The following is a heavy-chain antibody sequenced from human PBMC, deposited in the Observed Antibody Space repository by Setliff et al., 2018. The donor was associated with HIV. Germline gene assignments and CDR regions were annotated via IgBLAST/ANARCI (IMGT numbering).Heavy chain of an antibody. V-gene: IGHV4-39*07. D-gene: IGHD6-19*01. Sequence: PSETLSLTCTVSGGSISSSSYYWGWIRQPPGKGLEWIGSIYYSGSTYYNPSLKSRVTISVDTSKNQFSLKLSSVTAADTAVYYCARSRESSGYYRDYYYYLDVWGKGTTVTVSS. CDR3: ARSRESSGYYRDYYYYLDV. CDR1: GGSISSSSYY. J-gene: IGHJ6*03. CDR2: IYYSGST.